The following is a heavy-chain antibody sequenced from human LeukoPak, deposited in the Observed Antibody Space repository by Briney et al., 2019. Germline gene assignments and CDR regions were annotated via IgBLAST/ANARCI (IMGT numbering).Heavy chain of an antibody. Sequence: SETLSLTCTVSGCSISSGYYWGWIRQPPGKGLEWIGSIYHSGSTYYNPSLKSRVTISVDTSKNQFSLKLSSVTAADTAVYYCARGGSGSYYQVGYNWFDPWGQGTLVTVSS. CDR3: ARGGSGSYYQVGYNWFDP. CDR1: GCSISSGYY. J-gene: IGHJ5*02. V-gene: IGHV4-38-2*02. D-gene: IGHD3-10*01. CDR2: IYHSGST.